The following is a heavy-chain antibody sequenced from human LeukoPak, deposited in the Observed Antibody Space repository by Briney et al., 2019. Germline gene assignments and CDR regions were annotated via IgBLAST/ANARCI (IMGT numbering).Heavy chain of an antibody. Sequence: PSETLSLTCTVSGGSISSGSYYWSWIRQPAGKGLEWIGRIYTSGSTNYNPSLKSRVTMSVDTSKNQFSLKLSSVTAADTAVYYCARALMVRGAYYFDYWGQGTLVTVSS. CDR2: IYTSGST. CDR1: GGSISSGSYY. V-gene: IGHV4-61*02. D-gene: IGHD3-10*01. CDR3: ARALMVRGAYYFDY. J-gene: IGHJ4*02.